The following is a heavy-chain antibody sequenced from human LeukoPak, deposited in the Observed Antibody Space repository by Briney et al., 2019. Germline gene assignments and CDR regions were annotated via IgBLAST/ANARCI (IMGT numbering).Heavy chain of an antibody. D-gene: IGHD1-1*01. CDR2: INHSGST. V-gene: IGHV4-34*01. Sequence: SETLSLTCAVYGGSFSGYYWSWIRQPPGKGLEWIGEINHSGSTNYNPSLKSRVTISVDTSKNQFSLKLSSVTAADTAVYYCARTTTLPYYYHYYMDVWGKGTTATVSS. CDR1: GGSFSGYY. CDR3: ARTTTLPYYYHYYMDV. J-gene: IGHJ6*03.